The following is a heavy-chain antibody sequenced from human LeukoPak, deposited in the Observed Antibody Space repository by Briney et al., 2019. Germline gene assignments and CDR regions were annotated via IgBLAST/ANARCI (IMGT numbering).Heavy chain of an antibody. CDR3: ASADIVGATYNFDY. V-gene: IGHV4-34*01. D-gene: IGHD1-26*01. Sequence: SETLSLTCAVYGGSFSGYYWSWIRQPPGKGLEWIGEINHSGSTNYNPSLKSRVTISVDTSKNQFSLKLSPVTAADTAVYYCASADIVGATYNFDYWGQGTLVTVSS. CDR1: GGSFSGYY. CDR2: INHSGST. J-gene: IGHJ4*02.